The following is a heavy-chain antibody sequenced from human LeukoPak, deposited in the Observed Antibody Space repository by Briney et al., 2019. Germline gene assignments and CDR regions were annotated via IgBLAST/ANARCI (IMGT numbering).Heavy chain of an antibody. CDR1: GFTFSSYG. D-gene: IGHD3-22*01. Sequence: PGGSLRLSCAASGFTFSSYGMSWVRQAPGKGLEWVSAISGSGGSTYYADSVKGRFTISRDNSKNTLYLQMNSLRAEDTAVYYCAKASAMIVVVSKHFDYWGKGTLVTVSS. V-gene: IGHV3-23*01. CDR2: ISGSGGST. CDR3: AKASAMIVVVSKHFDY. J-gene: IGHJ4*02.